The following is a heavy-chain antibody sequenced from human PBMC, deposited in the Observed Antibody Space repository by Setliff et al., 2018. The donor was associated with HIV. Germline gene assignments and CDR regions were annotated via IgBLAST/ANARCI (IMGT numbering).Heavy chain of an antibody. J-gene: IGHJ5*02. Sequence: KSSETLSLTCTVSGGSISSHYWSWIRQPPGKRLEWIGYIYYSGSTNYNPSLKSRVTISVDTSKNQLSLKLSSVTAADTAVYYCAGCITGTTHWFDPWGQGTLVTVSS. CDR2: IYYSGST. D-gene: IGHD1-20*01. CDR3: AGCITGTTHWFDP. CDR1: GGSISSHY. V-gene: IGHV4-59*11.